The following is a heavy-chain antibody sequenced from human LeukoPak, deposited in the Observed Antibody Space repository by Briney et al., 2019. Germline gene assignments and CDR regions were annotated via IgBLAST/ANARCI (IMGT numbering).Heavy chain of an antibody. V-gene: IGHV3-23*01. D-gene: IGHD3-10*01. J-gene: IGHJ4*02. CDR2: ISGSGGST. CDR3: AKIGYYYRFFDY. CDR1: GFTFISYG. Sequence: GGSLRLSCAASGFTFISYGMSWVRQAPGKGLEWVSAISGSGGSTYYADSVKGRFTISRDNSKNTLYLQMNSLRAEDTAVYYCAKIGYYYRFFDYWGQGTLVTVSS.